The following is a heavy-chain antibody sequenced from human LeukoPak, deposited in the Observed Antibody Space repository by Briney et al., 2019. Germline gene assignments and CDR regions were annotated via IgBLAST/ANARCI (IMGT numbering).Heavy chain of an antibody. Sequence: GGSLRLSCAASGFTFGNYWMGWVRQAPGKGLEWLAIIKQDGSDKYYVDSVKGRFTISRDNTKKALFLQMNSLRSEDTAIYYCARTILAPWGQGTLVIVPS. CDR2: IKQDGSDK. J-gene: IGHJ5*02. CDR3: ARTILAP. D-gene: IGHD3-3*01. CDR1: GFTFGNYW. V-gene: IGHV3-7*05.